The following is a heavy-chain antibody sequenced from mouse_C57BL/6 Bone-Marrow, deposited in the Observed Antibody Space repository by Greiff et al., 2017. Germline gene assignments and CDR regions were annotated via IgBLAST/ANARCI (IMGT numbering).Heavy chain of an antibody. Sequence: QVQLQQPGAELVMPGASVKLSCKASGYTFTSYWMHWVQQRPGQGLEWIGEIDPSDSYTNYNQKFKGKSTLTVDKSSSTAYMQLSSLTSEDSAVYYCARGERVYYPHYYAMDYWGQGTSVTVSS. J-gene: IGHJ4*01. CDR1: GYTFTSYW. CDR2: IDPSDSYT. CDR3: ARGERVYYPHYYAMDY. D-gene: IGHD2-1*01. V-gene: IGHV1-69*01.